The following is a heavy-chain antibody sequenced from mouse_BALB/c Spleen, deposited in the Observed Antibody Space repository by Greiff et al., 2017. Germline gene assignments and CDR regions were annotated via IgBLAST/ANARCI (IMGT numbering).Heavy chain of an antibody. CDR2: IDPANGNT. CDR3: ARSCYDNDDGRGGY. CDR1: GFYIKDTY. Sequence: VQLKQSGAELVKPGASVTLSCTASGFYIKDTYMHWVKQRPEQGLGWIGRIDPANGNTKYDPKFQGKATITADTSSNTAYLQLSSLTSEDTAVYYCARSCYDNDDGRGGYWGQGTLVTVSA. J-gene: IGHJ3*01. D-gene: IGHD2-4*01. V-gene: IGHV14-3*02.